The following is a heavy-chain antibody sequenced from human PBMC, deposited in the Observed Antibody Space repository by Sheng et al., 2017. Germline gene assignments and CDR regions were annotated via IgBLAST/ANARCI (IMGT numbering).Heavy chain of an antibody. CDR1: GGSFSGYY. D-gene: IGHD6-6*01. CDR2: INHSGST. Sequence: QVQLQQWGAGLLKPSETLSLTCAVYGGSFSGYYWSWIRQPPGKGLEWIGEINHSGSTNYNPSLKSRVTISVDTSKNQFSLKLSSVTAADTAVYYCARGAQKLGVWAARPKLNWFDPWGQGTLVTVSS. CDR3: ARGAQKLGVWAARPKLNWFDP. V-gene: IGHV4-34*01. J-gene: IGHJ5*02.